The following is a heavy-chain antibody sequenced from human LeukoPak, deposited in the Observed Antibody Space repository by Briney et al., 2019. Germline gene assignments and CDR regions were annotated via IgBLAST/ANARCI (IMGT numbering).Heavy chain of an antibody. Sequence: AGGSLRLSCAASGFTVSSNYMGWVRQAPGKGLEWVSSISSSSSYIYYADSVKGRFTISRDNAKNSLYLQMNSLRAEDTAVYYCARAPNPPDAFDIWGQGTMVTVSS. J-gene: IGHJ3*02. CDR3: ARAPNPPDAFDI. CDR1: GFTVSSNY. V-gene: IGHV3-21*01. D-gene: IGHD1-14*01. CDR2: ISSSSSYI.